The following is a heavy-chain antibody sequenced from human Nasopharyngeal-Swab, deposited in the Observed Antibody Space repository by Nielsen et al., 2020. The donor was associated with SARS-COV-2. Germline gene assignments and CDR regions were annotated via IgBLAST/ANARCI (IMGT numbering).Heavy chain of an antibody. CDR2: IAHHASNE. J-gene: IGHJ4*02. Sequence: GSLRLSCAASGFTFSSFGMHRVRQAPGKGLEWVAFIAHHASNEYYGDSVKGRFSISRDSSKNTLYLQMDSLRGEDTAVYYCARDAPAHYGAFYWGRGTLVTVSS. D-gene: IGHD4-17*01. CDR1: GFTFSSFG. CDR3: ARDAPAHYGAFY. V-gene: IGHV3-30*03.